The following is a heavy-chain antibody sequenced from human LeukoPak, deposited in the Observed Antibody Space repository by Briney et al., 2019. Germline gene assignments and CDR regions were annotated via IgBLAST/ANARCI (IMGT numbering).Heavy chain of an antibody. CDR3: TKELAVAGTHYFDY. V-gene: IGHV3-30*18. D-gene: IGHD6-19*01. J-gene: IGHJ4*02. CDR1: GFTFSSYG. CDR2: ISYDGSNK. Sequence: PGGSLRLSCAASGFTFSSYGMHWVRQAPGKGLEWVAVISYDGSNKYYADSVKGRFTISRDNSKNTLYLQMNSLRAEDTAVYYCTKELAVAGTHYFDYWGQGTLVTVSS.